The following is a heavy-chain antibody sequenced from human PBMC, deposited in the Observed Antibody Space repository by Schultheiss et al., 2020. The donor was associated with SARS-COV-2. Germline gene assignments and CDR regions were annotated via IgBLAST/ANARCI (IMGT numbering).Heavy chain of an antibody. Sequence: SETLSLTCTVSGGSISSSSYYWGWIRQPPGKGLEWIGYIYYSGSTNYNPSLKSRVTISVDTSKNQFSLKLSSVTAADTAVYYCARHVASIAARRGFDYWGQGTLVTVSS. CDR3: ARHVASIAARRGFDY. CDR2: IYYSGST. D-gene: IGHD6-6*01. V-gene: IGHV4-61*05. J-gene: IGHJ4*02. CDR1: GGSISSSSYY.